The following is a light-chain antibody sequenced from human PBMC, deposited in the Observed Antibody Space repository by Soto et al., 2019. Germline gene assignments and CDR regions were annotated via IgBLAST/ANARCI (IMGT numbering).Light chain of an antibody. CDR1: QSVSSN. Sequence: ETVLTQSPATLSLSPGERATLSCRASQSVSSNLAWYQQKPGQAPRLLIFDASNRATGIPARFSGSVSGTDFTLPISSLEPEDFAVYYCQQRSNWLLTFGGGTKVEIK. CDR2: DAS. V-gene: IGKV3-11*01. J-gene: IGKJ4*01. CDR3: QQRSNWLLT.